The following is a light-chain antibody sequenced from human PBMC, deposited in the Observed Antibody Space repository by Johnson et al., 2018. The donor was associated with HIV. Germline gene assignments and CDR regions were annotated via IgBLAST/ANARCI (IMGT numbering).Light chain of an antibody. Sequence: QSVLTQPPSVSAAPGQKVTISCSGTSSNIGNNYVSWYQHLPGTAPKVLIYDNDKRPSWIPDRFSGSKSGTSAPLGISGLQTGDEADYYCGTWISSLSTPNYVFGAGTKVTVL. CDR2: DND. J-gene: IGLJ1*01. CDR3: GTWISSLSTPNYV. V-gene: IGLV1-51*01. CDR1: SSNIGNNY.